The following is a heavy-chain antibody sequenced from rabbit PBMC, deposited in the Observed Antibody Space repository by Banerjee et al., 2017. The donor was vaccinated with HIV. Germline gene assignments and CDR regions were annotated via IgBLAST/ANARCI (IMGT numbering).Heavy chain of an antibody. D-gene: IGHD2-1*01. CDR2: IYAGSSGST. V-gene: IGHV1S40*01. CDR3: ARGGYDDYGDYAMTPFNL. CDR1: GFSFSSSYY. Sequence: QSLEESGGDLVKPGASLTLTCTASGFSFSSSYYMCWVRQAPGKGLEWIACIYAGSSGSTYYASWAKGRFTISKTSSTTVTLQMTSLTAADTATYFCARGGYDDYGDYAMTPFNLWGPGTLVTVS. J-gene: IGHJ4*01.